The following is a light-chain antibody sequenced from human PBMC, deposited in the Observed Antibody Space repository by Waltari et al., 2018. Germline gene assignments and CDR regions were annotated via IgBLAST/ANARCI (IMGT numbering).Light chain of an antibody. CDR1: QTISDTSKIKNY. CDR3: QQYHSPPFT. CDR2: WAS. Sequence: DIVMTQSPDSLGASLGERATINCKSSQTISDTSKIKNYLDWYQHKPGQPPRLLIYWASTRQSGVPDRFSGSGSGTDFTLTISSLQAEDVAVYYCQQYHSPPFTFGPGTKVDI. J-gene: IGKJ3*01. V-gene: IGKV4-1*01.